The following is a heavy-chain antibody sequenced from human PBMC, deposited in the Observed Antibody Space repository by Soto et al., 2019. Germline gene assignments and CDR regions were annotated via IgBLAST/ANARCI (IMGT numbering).Heavy chain of an antibody. CDR2: IYYSGST. D-gene: IGHD4-17*01. CDR3: ARRYGDYFDF. J-gene: IGHJ4*02. Sequence: SDTLSLACTVAGGSSISYYWSWIRQPPGKGLEWIGYIYYSGSTNYNPSLKSRVTISVDTSKNQFSLKLSSVTAADTAVYHCARRYGDYFDFWGQGTLVTVSS. V-gene: IGHV4-59*08. CDR1: GGSSISYY.